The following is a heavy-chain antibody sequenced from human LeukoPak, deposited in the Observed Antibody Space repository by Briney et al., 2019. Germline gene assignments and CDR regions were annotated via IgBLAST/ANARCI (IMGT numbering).Heavy chain of an antibody. Sequence: ASVKVSCKASGYTFTGYYMHWVRHAPGQGLEWMGWINPNSGGTNYAQRFQGRVTMTRDTSISTAYMELSRLRSDDTAVYYCARGDYYASGSYASYYFDYWGQGTLVTVSS. CDR3: ARGDYYASGSYASYYFDY. D-gene: IGHD3-10*01. J-gene: IGHJ4*02. V-gene: IGHV1-2*02. CDR1: GYTFTGYY. CDR2: INPNSGGT.